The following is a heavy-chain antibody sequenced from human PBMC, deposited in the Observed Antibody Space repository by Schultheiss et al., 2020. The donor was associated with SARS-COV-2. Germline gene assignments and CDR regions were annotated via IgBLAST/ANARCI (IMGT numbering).Heavy chain of an antibody. CDR2: ISAYNGNT. J-gene: IGHJ4*02. CDR1: GYTFTSYG. CDR3: ARQPRKLRTMIVAGGFDY. D-gene: IGHD3-22*01. V-gene: IGHV1-18*01. Sequence: ASVKVSCKASGYTFTSYGISWVRQAPGQGLEWMGWISAYNGNTNYAQKLQGRVTMTTDTSTSTAYMELRSLRSDDTAVYYCARQPRKLRTMIVAGGFDYWGQGTLVTVSS.